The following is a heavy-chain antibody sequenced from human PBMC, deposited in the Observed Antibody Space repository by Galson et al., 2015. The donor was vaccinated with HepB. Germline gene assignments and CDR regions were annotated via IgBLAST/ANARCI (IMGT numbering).Heavy chain of an antibody. CDR1: GYSFADYY. J-gene: IGHJ5*01. V-gene: IGHV1-2*02. Sequence: SVKVSCKASGYSFADYYIHWVRQAPGQGLEWMGWINPNSGGTNYAPKFQGRVTLTRDTSTKTAHMHLTRLRFDDTAVYSCANEAFAGASRYIRWLDSWGQGTLVTVSS. D-gene: IGHD2-2*01. CDR2: INPNSGGT. CDR3: ANEAFAGASRYIRWLDS.